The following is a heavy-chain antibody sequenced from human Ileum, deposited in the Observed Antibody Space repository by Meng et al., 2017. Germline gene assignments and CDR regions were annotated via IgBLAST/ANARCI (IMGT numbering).Heavy chain of an antibody. CDR3: ARHGGYSQDF. V-gene: IGHV4-4*02. D-gene: IGHD4-23*01. CDR2: ISHSGSA. J-gene: IGHJ4*02. CDR1: SGSISSNTY. Sequence: GPLQEAGPGLVRPSGTPSLTCAVSSGSISSNTYWGWVRQPPGKVLEWIGQISHSGSAYYNPSLKSRVTMSVDKSKSQFSLMLTSVTAADTAIYYCARHGGYSQDFWGQGTLVTVSS.